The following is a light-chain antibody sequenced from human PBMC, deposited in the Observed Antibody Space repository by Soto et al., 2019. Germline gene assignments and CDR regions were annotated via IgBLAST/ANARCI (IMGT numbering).Light chain of an antibody. J-gene: IGKJ5*01. Sequence: EVVLTQSPATLSMSPGERVILSCRASQSVSTFVAWYQHKPGQAPRPVIYDTFKRAPGVPDRFSGGGSGTDFSLTISSLEPEDFAVYYCQQRARWPMPFGQGTRLELK. CDR1: QSVSTF. V-gene: IGKV3-11*01. CDR2: DTF. CDR3: QQRARWPMP.